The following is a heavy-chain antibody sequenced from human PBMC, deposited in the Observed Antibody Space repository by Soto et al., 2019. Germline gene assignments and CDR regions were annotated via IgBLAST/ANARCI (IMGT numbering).Heavy chain of an antibody. V-gene: IGHV3-9*01. CDR1: GFTFDDYA. CDR2: ISWNGDAT. CDR3: ANLPLYGSGVDC. Sequence: EVQLVASGGGLVQPGGSLRLSCAASGFTFDDYAIHWVRQIPGKGLEWVSGISWNGDATGYADSVKGRFNISRDNAKNSLSLQMDSLKPEDTAMYYCANLPLYGSGVDCWGQGTLVTVSS. J-gene: IGHJ4*02. D-gene: IGHD3-10*01.